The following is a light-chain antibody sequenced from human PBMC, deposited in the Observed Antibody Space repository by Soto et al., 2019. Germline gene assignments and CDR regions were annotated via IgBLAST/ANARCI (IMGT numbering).Light chain of an antibody. CDR1: QSVSNNY. J-gene: IGKJ1*01. CDR3: EQYGSSGT. Sequence: IGWIQSAGTLSVSGGEIATLACRASQSVSNNYLAWYQQKPGQAPRLLIYGASNRATGIPDRFSGSGYATDFTLPLTRLAPEAFAVYYCEQYGSSGTFAQGTKVDIK. CDR2: GAS. V-gene: IGKV3-20*01.